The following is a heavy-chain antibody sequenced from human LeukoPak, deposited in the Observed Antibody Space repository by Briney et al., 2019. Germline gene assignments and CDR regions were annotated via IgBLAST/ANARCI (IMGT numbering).Heavy chain of an antibody. V-gene: IGHV4-59*01. CDR1: GGSISSYY. Sequence: SETLSLTCTASGGSISSYYWSWIRQPPGKGLEWIGYIYYSGSTNSNPSPKSRVTISVDTSKNQFSLKLSSVTAADTAVYYGARAGSSSRTSYYYYGMDVWGKGTRVTVSS. CDR3: ARAGSSSRTSYYYYGMDV. D-gene: IGHD6-13*01. J-gene: IGHJ6*04. CDR2: IYYSGST.